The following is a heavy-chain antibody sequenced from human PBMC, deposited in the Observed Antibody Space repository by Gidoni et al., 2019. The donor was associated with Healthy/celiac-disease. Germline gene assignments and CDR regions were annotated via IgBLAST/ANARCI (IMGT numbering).Heavy chain of an antibody. CDR1: GGTCSSYA. D-gene: IGHD5-12*01. J-gene: IGHJ6*03. Sequence: QVQLVQSGAEVKKPGSSVKVSCKASGGTCSSYAISWVRQAPGQGLEWMGGIIPSFGTANYAQKFQGRVTITADKSTSTAYMELSSLRSEDTAVYYCARAGGYSGYDFNYYYYMDVWGKGTTVTVSS. CDR3: ARAGGYSGYDFNYYYYMDV. CDR2: IIPSFGTA. V-gene: IGHV1-69*06.